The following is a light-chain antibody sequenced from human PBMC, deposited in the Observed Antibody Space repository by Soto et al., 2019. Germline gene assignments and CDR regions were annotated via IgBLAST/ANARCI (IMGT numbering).Light chain of an antibody. J-gene: IGKJ2*01. CDR3: QQYGSSPYT. V-gene: IGKV3-20*01. CDR2: GAA. CDR1: QSVSSSF. Sequence: EIVLTQSPRTLSLSPGETATFSCRASQSVSSSFLAWYQQKPGQAPRLLVYGAASRATGIPDRFSGSGSGTDFTLTISRLEPEDFAVYYWQQYGSSPYTFGQGTKLEIK.